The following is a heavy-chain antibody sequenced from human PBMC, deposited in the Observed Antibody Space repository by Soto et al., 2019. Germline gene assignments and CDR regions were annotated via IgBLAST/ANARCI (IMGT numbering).Heavy chain of an antibody. D-gene: IGHD2-15*01. V-gene: IGHV3-7*01. CDR1: GFTFSSYW. CDR3: ARARYCSGGSCYSVRVDYYYGMDV. J-gene: IGHJ6*02. CDR2: IKQDGSEK. Sequence: EVQLVESGGGLVQPGGSLRLSCAASGFTFSSYWMSWVRQAPGKGLEWVANIKQDGSEKYYVDSVKGRFTISRANAKNSLYLQMNSLRAEDTAVYYCARARYCSGGSCYSVRVDYYYGMDVWGQGTTVTVSS.